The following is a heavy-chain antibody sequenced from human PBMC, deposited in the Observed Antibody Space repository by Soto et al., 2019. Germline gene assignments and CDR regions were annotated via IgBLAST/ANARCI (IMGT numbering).Heavy chain of an antibody. CDR1: GFTFSSYA. CDR2: ISSVGGST. CDR3: TKDSEFTYYDLWSGYYAFDS. Sequence: EVHLLESGGGLVLPGVSLRLSCAGSGFTFSSYAMSWVRQAPGKGLEWVSAISSVGGSTYYADSVKGRFIISRDNSENTLYLQVNSLRAEDTAIYYYTKDSEFTYYDLWSGYYAFDSWGQGTLVTVSS. D-gene: IGHD3-3*01. J-gene: IGHJ4*02. V-gene: IGHV3-23*01.